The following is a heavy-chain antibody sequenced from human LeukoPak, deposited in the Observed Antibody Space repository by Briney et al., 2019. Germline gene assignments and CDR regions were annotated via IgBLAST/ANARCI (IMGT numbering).Heavy chain of an antibody. V-gene: IGHV3-23*01. CDR3: ARLAGGYYYYYMDV. CDR1: GFTFSSYG. CDR2: ISGSGGST. Sequence: GGSLRLSCAASGFTFSSYGMSWVRQAPGKGLEWVSAISGSGGSTYYADSVKGRFTISRDNSKNTLYLQMNSLRAEDTAVYYCARLAGGYYYYYMDVWGKGTTVTISS. J-gene: IGHJ6*03. D-gene: IGHD6-19*01.